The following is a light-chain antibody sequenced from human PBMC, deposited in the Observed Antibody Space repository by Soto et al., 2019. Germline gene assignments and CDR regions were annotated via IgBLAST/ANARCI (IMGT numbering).Light chain of an antibody. CDR3: QQYDDWAPKDT. J-gene: IGKJ2*01. V-gene: IGKV3-15*01. Sequence: EIVMTQSPATLSVSPGERATLSCRASQSVSSNLAWYQQKPGQAPRLLIYGASTRATGIPARFSGSGSGTEFALTISSLQSEDFSVLYGQQYDDWAPKDTVGQGTKLEIK. CDR1: QSVSSN. CDR2: GAS.